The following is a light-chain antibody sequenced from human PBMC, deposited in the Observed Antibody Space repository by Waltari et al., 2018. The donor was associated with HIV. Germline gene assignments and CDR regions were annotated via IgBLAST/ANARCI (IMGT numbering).Light chain of an antibody. CDR1: SSDVGGYNY. Sequence: QSALTQPASVSGSPGQSITIPCTGTSSDVGGYNYVSWYQQNPGKAPKLMIYEVSNRPSGVSNRFSGSKSGNTASLTISGLQAEDEDDYYCSSYTSSSVVFGGGTKLTVL. J-gene: IGLJ2*01. CDR2: EVS. V-gene: IGLV2-14*01. CDR3: SSYTSSSVV.